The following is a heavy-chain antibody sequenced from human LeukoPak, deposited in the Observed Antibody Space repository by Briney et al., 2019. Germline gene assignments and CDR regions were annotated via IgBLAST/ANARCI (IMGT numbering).Heavy chain of an antibody. CDR2: ISSYSTYT. CDR3: ARTGSIYGHETFDT. J-gene: IGHJ3*02. V-gene: IGHV1-18*01. CDR1: GYSFTTHG. Sequence: GASVKVSGKASGYSFTTHGISWVRQAPGQGLEWRGWISSYSTYTTYAQKFQGRVTMTTDTSTSTGYLELRSLTSDDTAVYYCARTGSIYGHETFDTWGQGTVVTVSS. D-gene: IGHD5-18*01.